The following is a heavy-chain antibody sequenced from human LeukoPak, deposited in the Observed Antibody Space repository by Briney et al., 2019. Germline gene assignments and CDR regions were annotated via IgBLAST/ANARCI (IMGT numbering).Heavy chain of an antibody. CDR3: TRRWDYDFWSGYYPWGAGYYGMDV. Sequence: GGSLRLSCAASGFTFSGSAMHWVRQASGKGLEWVGRIRSKANSYATAYAASVKGMFTISRDDSKNTAYLQMNSLKTEDTAVYYCTRRWDYDFWSGYYPWGAGYYGMDVWGQGTTVTVSS. J-gene: IGHJ6*02. V-gene: IGHV3-73*01. CDR1: GFTFSGSA. CDR2: IRSKANSYAT. D-gene: IGHD3-3*01.